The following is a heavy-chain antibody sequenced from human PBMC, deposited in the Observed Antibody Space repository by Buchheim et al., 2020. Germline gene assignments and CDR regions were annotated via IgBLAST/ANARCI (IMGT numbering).Heavy chain of an antibody. CDR3: AGEVATITGWFDP. Sequence: QVQLQESGPGLVKPSQTLSLTCTVSGGSVSSGIYYWNWIRQPAGKGLEWIGRIYISGSTNYNPSLKSRVTISTISVDTSKNQFSLKLRSVTAADTAVYYCAGEVATITGWFDPWGQGTL. J-gene: IGHJ5*02. V-gene: IGHV4-61*02. CDR1: GGSVSSGIYY. CDR2: IYISGST. D-gene: IGHD5-12*01.